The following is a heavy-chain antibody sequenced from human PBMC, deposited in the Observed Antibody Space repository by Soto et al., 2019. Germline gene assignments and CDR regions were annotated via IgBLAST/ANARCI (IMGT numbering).Heavy chain of an antibody. CDR3: AKDLVTMVRGVTQTFDY. CDR1: GFTFSSYG. CDR2: ISYDGSNK. V-gene: IGHV3-30*18. D-gene: IGHD3-10*01. J-gene: IGHJ4*02. Sequence: GGSLRLSCAASGFTFSSYGMHWVRQAPGKGLEWVAVISYDGSNKYYADSVKGRFTISRDNSKNTLYLQMNSLRAEDTAVYYCAKDLVTMVRGVTQTFDYWGQGTLVTVSS.